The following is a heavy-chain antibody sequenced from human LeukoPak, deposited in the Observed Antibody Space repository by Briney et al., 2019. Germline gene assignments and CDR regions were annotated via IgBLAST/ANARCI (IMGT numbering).Heavy chain of an antibody. CDR3: ARDGTGYCSGGSCYGYYD. Sequence: GGSLRLSCAASGFTFSSYAMSWVRQAPGKGLEWVSAISGSGGSTYYADSVKGRFTISRDNSKNTLYLQMNSLRAEDTAVYYCARDGTGYCSGGSCYGYYDWGQGTLVTVSS. CDR2: ISGSGGST. V-gene: IGHV3-23*01. D-gene: IGHD2-15*01. CDR1: GFTFSSYA. J-gene: IGHJ4*02.